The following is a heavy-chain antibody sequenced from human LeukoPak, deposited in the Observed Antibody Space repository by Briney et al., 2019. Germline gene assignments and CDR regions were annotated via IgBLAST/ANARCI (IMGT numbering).Heavy chain of an antibody. D-gene: IGHD2/OR15-2a*01. CDR2: ISGSGGST. V-gene: IGHV3-23*01. CDR3: AKVARRIGNPLSYFDY. J-gene: IGHJ4*02. CDR1: GFTFSSYE. Sequence: GGSLRLSCAASGFTFSSYEMNWVRQAPGKGLEWVSAISGSGGSTYYADSVKGRFTISRDNSKNTLYLQMNSLRAEDTAVYYCAKVARRIGNPLSYFDYWGQGTLVTVSS.